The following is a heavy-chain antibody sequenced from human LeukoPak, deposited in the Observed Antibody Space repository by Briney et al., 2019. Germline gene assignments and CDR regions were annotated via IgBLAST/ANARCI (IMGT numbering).Heavy chain of an antibody. Sequence: SGTLSLTCAVSGGPISSSNWWSWVRQPPGKGLEWIGEIYQSGSTYYNPSLKSRLTISADKSKNHFSLTLSSVTAADTAVYYCARADGGNDNFDYWGQGTLVTVSS. CDR2: IYQSGST. V-gene: IGHV4-4*02. J-gene: IGHJ4*02. CDR1: GGPISSSNW. D-gene: IGHD4-23*01. CDR3: ARADGGNDNFDY.